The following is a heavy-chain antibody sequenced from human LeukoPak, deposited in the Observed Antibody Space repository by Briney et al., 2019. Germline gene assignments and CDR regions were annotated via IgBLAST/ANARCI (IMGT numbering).Heavy chain of an antibody. Sequence: SETLSLTCTVSGASVSSGIHYWSWIRLPPGKPLEWIAYIYYTGTTSYNPSLKSRVTISVDTSDNQFSLNMNSVTAADTAVYFCARNPQGRYSSKSWPEYFQDWGQGILVTVSS. D-gene: IGHD2-2*01. CDR2: IYYTGTT. CDR1: GASVSSGIHY. CDR3: ARNPQGRYSSKSWPEYFQD. V-gene: IGHV4-61*01. J-gene: IGHJ1*01.